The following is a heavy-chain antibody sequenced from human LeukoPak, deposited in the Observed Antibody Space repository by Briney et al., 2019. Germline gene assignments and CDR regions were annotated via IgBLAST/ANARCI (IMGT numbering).Heavy chain of an antibody. Sequence: PSETLSLTCAVYGGSFSGYYWSWIRQPPGKGLEWIGEINHSGSTNYNPSLKSRVTISVDTSKNQFSLKLSSVTAADTAVYYCARRRPLGYCSGGSCYRDLLFDPWGQGTLVTVSS. D-gene: IGHD2-15*01. J-gene: IGHJ5*02. CDR3: ARRRPLGYCSGGSCYRDLLFDP. CDR1: GGSFSGYY. CDR2: INHSGST. V-gene: IGHV4-34*01.